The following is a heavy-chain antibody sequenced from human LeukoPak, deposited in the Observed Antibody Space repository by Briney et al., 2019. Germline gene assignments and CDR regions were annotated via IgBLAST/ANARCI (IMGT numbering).Heavy chain of an antibody. J-gene: IGHJ4*02. CDR1: GFTFSSYA. CDR3: AGIDSGTYSRWFDY. D-gene: IGHD1-26*01. CDR2: ISSSSGTI. V-gene: IGHV3-48*01. Sequence: GGSLRLSCVGSGFTFSSYAMKWVRQAPGKGLEWVSYISSSSGTIYYADSVKGRFTVSRDNAKNSLYLQMNSLRAEDTALYYCAGIDSGTYSRWFDYWGQGTLVTVSS.